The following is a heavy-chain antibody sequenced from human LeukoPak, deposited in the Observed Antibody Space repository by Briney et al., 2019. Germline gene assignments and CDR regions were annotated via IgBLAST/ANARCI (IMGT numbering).Heavy chain of an antibody. CDR2: INPSGGST. CDR1: GGTFSSYA. Sequence: ASVKVSCKASGGTFSSYAISWVRQAPGQGLEWMGIINPSGGSTSYAQKFQGRVTMTRDTSTSTVYMEPSSLRSEDTAVYYCARVLEAAADLEEYYYYGMDVWGQGTTVTVSS. V-gene: IGHV1-46*01. D-gene: IGHD6-13*01. CDR3: ARVLEAAADLEEYYYYGMDV. J-gene: IGHJ6*02.